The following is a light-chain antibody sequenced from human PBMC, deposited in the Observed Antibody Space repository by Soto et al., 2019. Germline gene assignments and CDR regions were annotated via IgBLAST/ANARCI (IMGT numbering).Light chain of an antibody. CDR2: AAS. CDR1: QNIGKY. V-gene: IGKV1-39*01. Sequence: DIQMTQSPSSLSASVGDRVTITCRASQNIGKYVNWYQQKVGKAPKALISAASRLQSGVPSRFSGSGSDTDFTLTISRLQPEDFATYFCQQSFDAPFTFGPGTTVDI. CDR3: QQSFDAPFT. J-gene: IGKJ3*01.